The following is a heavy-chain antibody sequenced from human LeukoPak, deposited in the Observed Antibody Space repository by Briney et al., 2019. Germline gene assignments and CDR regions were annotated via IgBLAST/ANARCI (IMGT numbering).Heavy chain of an antibody. CDR2: IYSGGST. J-gene: IGHJ5*02. CDR3: ARARIAVAGTRWFDP. D-gene: IGHD6-19*01. CDR1: GSTVSSNY. V-gene: IGHV3-53*01. Sequence: TGGSLRLSCAASGSTVSSNYMSWVRQAPGKGLEWVSVIYSGGSTYYADSVKGRFTISRDNSKNTLYLQMNSLRAEDTAVYYCARARIAVAGTRWFDPWGQGTLVTVSS.